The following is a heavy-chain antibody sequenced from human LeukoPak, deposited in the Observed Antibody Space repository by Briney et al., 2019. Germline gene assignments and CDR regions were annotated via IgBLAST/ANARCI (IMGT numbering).Heavy chain of an antibody. CDR3: AREDIVAAYGMDV. CDR2: MNPNRGNT. D-gene: IGHD2-15*01. J-gene: IGHJ6*02. CDR1: GYTFTSDD. Sequence: ASVKVSCKASGYTFTSDDIDWGRQGTGQGVGWVGWMNPNRGNTGYAQKFQGRVTMTRNTSISTAYMELSSLRSEDTAVYYCAREDIVAAYGMDVWGQGTTVTVSS. V-gene: IGHV1-8*01.